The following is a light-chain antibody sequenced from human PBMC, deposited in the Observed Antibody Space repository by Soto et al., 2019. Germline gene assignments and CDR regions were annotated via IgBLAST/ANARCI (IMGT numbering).Light chain of an antibody. V-gene: IGKV4-1*01. CDR1: QNIVFGSNDHSY. CDR3: QQSETIPLT. CDR2: WAS. J-gene: IGKJ4*02. Sequence: DIVLTHHPDSLAVSPVERATITCNSSQNIVFGSNDHSYLAWYQQRSGQSPELLIYWASMRLSGVPDRFTGNVFRTDFTLTIINLQAEDVAVYFCQQSETIPLTFGGGTKLEI.